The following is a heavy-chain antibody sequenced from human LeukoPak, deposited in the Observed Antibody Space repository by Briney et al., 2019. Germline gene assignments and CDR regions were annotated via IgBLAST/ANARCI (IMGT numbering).Heavy chain of an antibody. D-gene: IGHD2-2*01. J-gene: IGHJ4*02. CDR1: GYTFTGYY. Sequence: ASVKVSCXASGYTFTGYYMHWVRQARGQGLEWMGWINPNSGGTNCAQKFQGRVTMTRDTSISTAYMELSRLRSDDTAVYYCARDIVVVPAAMSEPDYWGQGTLVTVSS. CDR3: ARDIVVVPAAMSEPDY. CDR2: INPNSGGT. V-gene: IGHV1-2*02.